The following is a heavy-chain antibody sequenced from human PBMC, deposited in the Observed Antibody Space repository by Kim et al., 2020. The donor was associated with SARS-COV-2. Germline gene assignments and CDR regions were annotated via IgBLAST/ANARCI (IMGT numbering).Heavy chain of an antibody. Sequence: GESLKISCKGSGYSFTSYWIGWVRQMPGKGLEWMGIIYPGDSDTRYSPSFQGQVTISADMSISTAYLQWSSLKASDTAMYYCARHRPGIDDILTGYYNWFDPWGQGTLVTVSS. CDR2: IYPGDSDT. J-gene: IGHJ5*02. V-gene: IGHV5-51*01. D-gene: IGHD3-9*01. CDR1: GYSFTSYW. CDR3: ARHRPGIDDILTGYYNWFDP.